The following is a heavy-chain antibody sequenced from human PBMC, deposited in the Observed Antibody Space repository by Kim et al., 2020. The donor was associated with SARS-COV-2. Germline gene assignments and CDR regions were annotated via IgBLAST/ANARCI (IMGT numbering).Heavy chain of an antibody. J-gene: IGHJ6*02. D-gene: IGHD2-15*01. V-gene: IGHV4-34*01. CDR3: ARARVVAATHYYYYYGMDV. CDR1: GGSFSGYY. Sequence: SETLSLTCAVYGGSFSGYYWSWIRQPPGKGLEWIWEINHSGSTNYNPSLKSRVTISVDTSKNQFSLKLSSVTAADTAVYYCARARVVAATHYYYYYGMDVWGQGTTVTVSS. CDR2: INHSGST.